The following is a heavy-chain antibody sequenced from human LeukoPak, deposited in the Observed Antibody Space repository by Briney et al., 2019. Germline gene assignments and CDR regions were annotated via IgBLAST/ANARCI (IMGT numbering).Heavy chain of an antibody. CDR3: ARSRFDYIWGIDQ. D-gene: IGHD3-16*01. J-gene: IGHJ5*02. CDR1: GFTFRSYW. V-gene: IGHV3-74*01. Sequence: QAGGSLRLSCEASGFTFRSYWMHWVRQAPGKGLVWVSRLNSDGTTTNYADSVKGRFTVSRDNAKNTLYLVMNSLRDEDTAVYYCARSRFDYIWGIDQWGQGTLVTVSS. CDR2: LNSDGTTT.